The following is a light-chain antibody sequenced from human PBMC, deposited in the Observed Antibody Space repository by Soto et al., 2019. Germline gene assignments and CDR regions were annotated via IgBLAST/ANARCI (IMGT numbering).Light chain of an antibody. V-gene: IGLV8-61*01. Sequence: QTVVTQEASLSVSPGGTVTLTCGLTSGSVSSRYYPSWYRQDPGQTPRTLIYSGDIRSSGVPDRFSGSILGSKAALTITGDQADDESVSDCVLYMKGDISFFGGVTKLTVL. CDR3: VLYMKGDISF. J-gene: IGLJ2*01. CDR1: SGSVSSRYY. CDR2: SGD.